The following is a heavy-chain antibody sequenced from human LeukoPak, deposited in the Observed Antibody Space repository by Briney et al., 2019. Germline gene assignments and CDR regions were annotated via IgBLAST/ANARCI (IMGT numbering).Heavy chain of an antibody. J-gene: IGHJ4*02. CDR2: ISHSGST. CDR3: ARQVADFWSGNPFDY. Sequence: SETLSLTCTVSGGSISSYYWGWIRQPPGKGLEWIGHISHSGSTNYNPSLKSRVTISVDTSKNQFSLKLSSVTAADTAVYYCARQVADFWSGNPFDYWGQGTLVTVSS. CDR1: GGSISSYY. V-gene: IGHV4-59*08. D-gene: IGHD3-3*01.